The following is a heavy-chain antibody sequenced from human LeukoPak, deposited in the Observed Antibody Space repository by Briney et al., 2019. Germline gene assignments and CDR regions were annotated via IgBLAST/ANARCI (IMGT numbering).Heavy chain of an antibody. CDR3: ARRDYYGPFDY. Sequence: SETLSLTCNVSGVSIGGYYWSWLRQPPGKGLEWIGYIYYSGSTNYNPSLKSRVTISVDTSKNQFSLKLSSVTAADTAVYYCARRDYYGPFDYWGQGTLVTVSS. D-gene: IGHD3-10*01. CDR2: IYYSGST. V-gene: IGHV4-59*08. J-gene: IGHJ4*02. CDR1: GVSIGGYY.